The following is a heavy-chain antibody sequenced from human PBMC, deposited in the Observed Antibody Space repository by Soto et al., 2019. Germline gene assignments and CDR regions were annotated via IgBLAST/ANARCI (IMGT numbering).Heavy chain of an antibody. D-gene: IGHD3-10*01. V-gene: IGHV5-51*01. CDR2: IYPGDSDT. J-gene: IGHJ6*02. CDR3: ARHGDVLLWFGNYYYYGMDV. Sequence: PVESLTLSCKGSGYSFTSYWIGWVRQMPGKGLEWMGIIYPGDSDTRYSPSFQGQVTISADKSISTAYLQWSSLKASDTAMYYCARHGDVLLWFGNYYYYGMDVWGQGTTVTVSS. CDR1: GYSFTSYW.